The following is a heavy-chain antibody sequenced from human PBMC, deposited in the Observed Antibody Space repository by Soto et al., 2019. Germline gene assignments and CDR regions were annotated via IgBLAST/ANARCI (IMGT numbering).Heavy chain of an antibody. Sequence: SVSLSLTWAIASGSILSGGHSWSWIRQPPGKGLECIRYIYHSGSTYYTPSLKSRVTISVDRSKNQFSLKLSSVTAADTAVYYCARGPPLLWWSQGTLVTVS. D-gene: IGHD2-21*01. J-gene: IGHJ4*02. V-gene: IGHV4-30-2*01. CDR2: IYHSGST. CDR3: ARGPPLLW. CDR1: SGSILSGGHS.